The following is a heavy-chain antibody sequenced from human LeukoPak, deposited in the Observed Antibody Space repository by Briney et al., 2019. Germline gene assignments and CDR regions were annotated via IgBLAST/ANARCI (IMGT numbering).Heavy chain of an antibody. CDR1: GDSVSTNGVT. V-gene: IGHV6-1*01. J-gene: IGHJ4*02. D-gene: IGHD1-26*01. CDR3: ARGRLGGLDY. Sequence: SQTLSLTCAISGDSVSTNGVTWNWIRQSPSRGLEWLGRTYYKSKWNNDYAVSVKSRITINPDTSKNQFSLQLNSVTPEDTAVYYCARGRLGGLDYWGQGTQVTVSS. CDR2: TYYKSKWNN.